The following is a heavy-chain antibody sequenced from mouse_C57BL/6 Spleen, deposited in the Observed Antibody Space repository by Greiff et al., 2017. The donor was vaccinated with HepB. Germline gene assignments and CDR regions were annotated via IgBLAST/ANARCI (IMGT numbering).Heavy chain of an antibody. J-gene: IGHJ2*01. CDR3: ARLYDSLYYFDY. CDR1: GFSLTSYG. CDR2: IWSGGST. Sequence: VMLVESGPGLVQPSQSLSITCTVSGFSLTSYGVHWVRQSPGKGLEWLGVIWSGGSTDYNAAFISRLSISKDNSKSQVFFKMNSLQADDTAIYYCARLYDSLYYFDYWGQGTTLTVSS. V-gene: IGHV2-2*01. D-gene: IGHD2-3*01.